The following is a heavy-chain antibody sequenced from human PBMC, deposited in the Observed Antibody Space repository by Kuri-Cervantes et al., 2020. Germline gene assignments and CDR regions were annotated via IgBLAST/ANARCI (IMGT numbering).Heavy chain of an antibody. CDR2: ISGSGGST. CDR1: GFTFSTYA. V-gene: IGHV3-23*01. J-gene: IGHJ4*02. Sequence: GESRKISCAASGFTFSTYAMTWVRQAPGKGLEWVSAISGSGGSTPYADSLKGRFTISRDNAKNSLYLQINSLRAEDTAVYYCARDYFGDYYFDYWGQGTLVTVSS. CDR3: ARDYFGDYYFDY. D-gene: IGHD4-17*01.